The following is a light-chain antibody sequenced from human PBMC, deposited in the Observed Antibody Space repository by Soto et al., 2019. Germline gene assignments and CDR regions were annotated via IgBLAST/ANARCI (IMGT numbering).Light chain of an antibody. V-gene: IGKV3-11*01. Sequence: EILLTQSPATLSLSPGESATLSCRAGQSISNYLAWYQQKPGQAPRLLIYDASNRATDIPARFSGSGSGTDFTLTISSLEPDDFAVYYCQHGGAFGPGTKV. J-gene: IGKJ3*01. CDR3: QHGGA. CDR2: DAS. CDR1: QSISNY.